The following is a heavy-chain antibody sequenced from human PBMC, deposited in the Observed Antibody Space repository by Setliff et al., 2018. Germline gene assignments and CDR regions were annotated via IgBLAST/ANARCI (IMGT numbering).Heavy chain of an antibody. CDR3: AKSSGSSSSTNLEY. V-gene: IGHV3-23*01. CDR1: GFTFRDYS. J-gene: IGHJ4*02. Sequence: PGGSLRLSCATSGFTFRDYSLTWVRQAPGKGLEWVSGIDQGSRGYYPDSMKGRFTISRDNSRNTISLQMNSLRVEDTALYYCAKSSGSSSSTNLEYLGPGTLVTVSS. D-gene: IGHD6-6*01. CDR2: IDQGSRG.